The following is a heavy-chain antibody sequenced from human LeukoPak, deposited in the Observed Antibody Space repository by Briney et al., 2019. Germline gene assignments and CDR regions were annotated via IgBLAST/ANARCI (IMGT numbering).Heavy chain of an antibody. CDR1: GYTFTSYD. CDR3: ARDGEDYYDSSGYSPYFDY. V-gene: IGHV1-18*01. J-gene: IGHJ4*02. Sequence: ASVKVSCKASGYTFTSYDINWVRQATGQGLEWMGWMNPNSGNTNYAQKLQGRVTMTTDTSTSTAYMELRSLRSDDTAVYYCARDGEDYYDSSGYSPYFDYWGQGTLVTVSS. CDR2: MNPNSGNT. D-gene: IGHD3-22*01.